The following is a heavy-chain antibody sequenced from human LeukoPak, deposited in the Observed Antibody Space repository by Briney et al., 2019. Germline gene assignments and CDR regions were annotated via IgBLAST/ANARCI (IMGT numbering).Heavy chain of an antibody. D-gene: IGHD1-26*01. J-gene: IGHJ4*02. V-gene: IGHV4-39*01. CDR3: AYSGTYRVDY. CDR2: ISYSGST. CDR1: GGSITSSSYF. Sequence: PSETLSLTCTVSGGSITSSSYFWGWIRQPPGKGLEWIGSISYSGSTYYNPSHKSRVTISVDTSKNQFSLKLSSATAADTAVYYCAYSGTYRVDYWGQGTLVTVSS.